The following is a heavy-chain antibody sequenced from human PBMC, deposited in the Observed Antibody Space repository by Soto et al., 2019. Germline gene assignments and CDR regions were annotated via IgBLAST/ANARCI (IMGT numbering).Heavy chain of an antibody. CDR2: IYHSGST. D-gene: IGHD2-2*01. Sequence: PSETLSLTCAVSSGSISSSNWWSWVRQPPGKGLEWIGEIYHSGSTNYNPSLKSRVTISVDKSKNQFSLKLSSVTAADTAVYYCARRPVVPAAIDYWGQGTLVTVSS. CDR1: SGSISSSNW. V-gene: IGHV4-4*02. J-gene: IGHJ4*02. CDR3: ARRPVVPAAIDY.